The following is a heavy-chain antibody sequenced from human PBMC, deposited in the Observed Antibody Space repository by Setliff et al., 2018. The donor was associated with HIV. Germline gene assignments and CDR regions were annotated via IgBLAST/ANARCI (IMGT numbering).Heavy chain of an antibody. CDR1: SNTFINDV. CDR3: ARRATTGDYHHFFDF. CDR2: ISVYNGKG. Sequence: ASVKVSCKASSNTFINDVFNWVRQAPGQGLEWMGWISVYNGKGNYAQKFQDRISMTTDTPTSTVYMELRSLVSDDTAVYYCARRATTGDYHHFFDFWGQGTLVTVSS. J-gene: IGHJ4*02. D-gene: IGHD4-17*01. V-gene: IGHV1-18*04.